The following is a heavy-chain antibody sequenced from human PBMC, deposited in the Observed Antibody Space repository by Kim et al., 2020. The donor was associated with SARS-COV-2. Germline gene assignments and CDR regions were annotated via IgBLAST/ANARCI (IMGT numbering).Heavy chain of an antibody. J-gene: IGHJ4*02. CDR2: ISYDGSNK. V-gene: IGHV3-30*18. Sequence: GGSLRLSCAASGFTFSSYGMHWVRQAPGKGLEWVAVISYDGSNKYYADSVKGRFTISRDNSKNTLYLQMNSLRAEDTAVYYCAKENYYDSSGYCDYWGQG. CDR1: GFTFSSYG. D-gene: IGHD3-22*01. CDR3: AKENYYDSSGYCDY.